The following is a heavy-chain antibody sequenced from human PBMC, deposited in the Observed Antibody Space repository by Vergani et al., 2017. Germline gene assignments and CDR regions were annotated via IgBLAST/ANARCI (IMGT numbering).Heavy chain of an antibody. V-gene: IGHV3-33*01. CDR3: ARSPIALPFDY. CDR2: IWYDGSNK. Sequence: VQLLESGGGLVQPGGSLRLSCAASGFTFSSYGMHWVRQAPGKGLEWVAVIWYDGSNKYYADSVKGRFTISRDNSKNTLYLQMNSLRAEDTAVYYCARSPIALPFDYWGQGTLVTVSS. D-gene: IGHD6-13*01. CDR1: GFTFSSYG. J-gene: IGHJ4*02.